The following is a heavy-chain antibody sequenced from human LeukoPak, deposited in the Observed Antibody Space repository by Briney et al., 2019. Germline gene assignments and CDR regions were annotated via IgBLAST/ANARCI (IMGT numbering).Heavy chain of an antibody. V-gene: IGHV4-39*01. CDR3: ASRVKTDYYGSGSYYNPDYNWFDP. D-gene: IGHD3-10*01. Sequence: SETLSLTCTVSGGSISSSSYYWGWIRHPPGKGREGIGSVRYSGVPYYNPSLENRDTIFVDTSKNQFSLKLSYVTAADTAIYYCASRVKTDYYGSGSYYNPDYNWFDPWGQGTLVTVSS. CDR1: GGSISSSSYY. J-gene: IGHJ5*02. CDR2: VRYSGVP.